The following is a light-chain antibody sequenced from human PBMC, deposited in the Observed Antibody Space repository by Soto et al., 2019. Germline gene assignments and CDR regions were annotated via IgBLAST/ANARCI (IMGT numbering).Light chain of an antibody. Sequence: EIVLTQSPGTLSLSPGERATLSCRASQSVSSRYLAWYQQKPGQAPRLLIYGSSSRATGIPDRFSGGGSGTDFNLTISRLEPEDFAVYYCQQYGSSPPITFGGGTKVEIK. CDR3: QQYGSSPPIT. CDR1: QSVSSRY. CDR2: GSS. J-gene: IGKJ4*01. V-gene: IGKV3-20*01.